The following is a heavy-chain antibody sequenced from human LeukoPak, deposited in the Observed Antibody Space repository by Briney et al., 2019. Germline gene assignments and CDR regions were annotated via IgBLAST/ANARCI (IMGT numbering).Heavy chain of an antibody. CDR2: INKDGRTT. CDR3: AREGVATAGTAYDY. CDR1: GFTFSSHW. Sequence: QPGGSLRLSCAASGFTFSSHWMHWVRQVPGKGLVWVSRINKDGRTTNYADSVKGRFIISRDNSKNMVYLQMNSLRPDDTAVYYCAREGVATAGTAYDYWGQGTLVTVSS. V-gene: IGHV3-74*01. J-gene: IGHJ4*02. D-gene: IGHD3-3*01.